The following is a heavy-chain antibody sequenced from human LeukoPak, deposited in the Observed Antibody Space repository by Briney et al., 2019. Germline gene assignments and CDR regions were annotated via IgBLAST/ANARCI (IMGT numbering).Heavy chain of an antibody. CDR1: GGSISSYY. CDR3: ARAIDAELSIAAAADP. Sequence: SETLSLTCTVSGGSISSYYWSWIRQPLGKGLEWIGYIYYSGSTNYNPSLKSRVTISVDTSKNQFSLKLSSVTAADTAVYYCARAIDAELSIAAAADPWGQGTLVTVTS. J-gene: IGHJ5*02. V-gene: IGHV4-59*01. CDR2: IYYSGST. D-gene: IGHD6-13*01.